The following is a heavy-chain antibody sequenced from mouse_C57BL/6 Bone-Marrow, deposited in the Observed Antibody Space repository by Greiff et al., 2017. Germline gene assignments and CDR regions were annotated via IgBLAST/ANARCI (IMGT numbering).Heavy chain of an antibody. V-gene: IGHV1-81*01. CDR1: GYTFTSYG. Sequence: VQLQQSGAELARPGASVKLSCKASGYTFTSYGISWVKQRTGQGLEWIGVIYPRSGNTYYNEKFKGKATLTADKSSSTAYMELRSLTSEDSAVYFCARWGSSYDYWGQGTTLTVSS. CDR3: ARWGSSYDY. D-gene: IGHD1-1*01. CDR2: IYPRSGNT. J-gene: IGHJ2*01.